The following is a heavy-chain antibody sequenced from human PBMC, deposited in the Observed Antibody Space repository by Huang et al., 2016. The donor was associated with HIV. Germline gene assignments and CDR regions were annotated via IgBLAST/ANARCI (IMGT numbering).Heavy chain of an antibody. D-gene: IGHD3-22*01. CDR3: ARARGYYDSSVSYYFDY. CDR2: IIPIFGTA. V-gene: IGHV1-69*13. CDR1: GGTFSSYA. Sequence: QVQLVQSGAEVKKHGSSVKVSCKASGGTFSSYAISWGGQAPGQGREWMGGIIPIFGTANDAQKFQGRVTITADESTSTAYMELSSLRSEDTAVYYCARARGYYDSSVSYYFDYWGQGTLVTVSS. J-gene: IGHJ4*02.